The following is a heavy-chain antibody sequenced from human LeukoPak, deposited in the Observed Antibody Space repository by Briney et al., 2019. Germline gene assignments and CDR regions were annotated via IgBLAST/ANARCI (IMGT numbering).Heavy chain of an antibody. Sequence: GGSLRLSCAASGFTFSVYYMSWVRQAPGKGLEWVSYISSSGSTIYYADSVKGRFTISRDNAKNSLYLQMNSLRAEDTAVYYCARDDPYDFWSGLQLLDVWGQGTTVTVSS. CDR2: ISSSGSTI. CDR1: GFTFSVYY. D-gene: IGHD3-3*01. CDR3: ARDDPYDFWSGLQLLDV. V-gene: IGHV3-11*01. J-gene: IGHJ6*02.